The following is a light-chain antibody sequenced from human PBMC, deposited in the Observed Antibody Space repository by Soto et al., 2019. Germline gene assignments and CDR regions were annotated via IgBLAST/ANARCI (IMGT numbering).Light chain of an antibody. CDR1: QSIRNW. CDR2: GAS. CDR3: QHYNAFPWP. J-gene: IGKJ1*01. V-gene: IGKV1-5*01. Sequence: DIHMTQSPSTLSASVWDRVTITCRASQSIRNWLAWYQDKPGKAPKLLIYGASSLESGVPSRFSGSGSGTEFTLTIGGLQPDDFATYYCQHYNAFPWPFGQGTKVDIK.